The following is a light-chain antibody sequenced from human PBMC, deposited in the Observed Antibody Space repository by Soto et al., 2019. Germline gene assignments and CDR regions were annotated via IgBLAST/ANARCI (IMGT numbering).Light chain of an antibody. CDR1: QSVSSN. CDR3: LQDYNYPWT. CDR2: GAS. J-gene: IGKJ1*01. V-gene: IGKV3-15*01. Sequence: EIVMTQSPATPPVSPGKRATLSCTASQSVSSNLAWYQQQPGQAPTLLIYGASTRATGIPARFSGSGSGTDFTLTSSRLQPEDFATYYCLQDYNYPWTFGQGTKVDIK.